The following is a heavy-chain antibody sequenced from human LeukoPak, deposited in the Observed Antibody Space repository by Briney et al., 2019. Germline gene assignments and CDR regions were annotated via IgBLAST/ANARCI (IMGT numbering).Heavy chain of an antibody. V-gene: IGHV4-30-2*01. Sequence: SQTLSLTCAVSGDSISSGDYSWSWIRQPSGKGLEWIGYIFHSGSSYYNPSLKSRVTVSVDKSKNQFSLRLTSVTAADTAVYYCARELWFVNAPGSWFDPWGQGTLVTVSS. CDR2: IFHSGSS. CDR1: GDSISSGDYS. D-gene: IGHD3-10*01. CDR3: ARELWFVNAPGSWFDP. J-gene: IGHJ5*02.